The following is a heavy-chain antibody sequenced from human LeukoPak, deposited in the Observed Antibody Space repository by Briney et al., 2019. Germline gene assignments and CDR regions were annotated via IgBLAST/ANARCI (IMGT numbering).Heavy chain of an antibody. D-gene: IGHD4-17*01. CDR2: IYYSGST. CDR1: GGSISSSSYY. Sequence: SETLSLTCTVSGGSISSSSYYWGWIRQPPGKGQEWIGSIYYSGSTYYNPSLKSRVTISVDTSKNQFSLKLSSVTAADTAVYYCATLGYGHYVDYWGRGTLVTVSS. CDR3: ATLGYGHYVDY. V-gene: IGHV4-39*01. J-gene: IGHJ4*02.